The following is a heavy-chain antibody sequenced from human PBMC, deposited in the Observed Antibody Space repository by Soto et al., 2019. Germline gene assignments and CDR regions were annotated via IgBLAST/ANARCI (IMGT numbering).Heavy chain of an antibody. Sequence: EVQLVESGGGLVQPGGSLRLSCAASGFTFSDQYMDWVRQAPGKGLEWIGRTRNKARSYTTEYAESVKGRVTISRDDCQNSMNVQMNSLRAEETAVYYCVSSWGAHSYFDFWGQGTLVNVSS. D-gene: IGHD3-16*01. CDR3: VSSWGAHSYFDF. CDR2: TRNKARSYTT. CDR1: GFTFSDQY. V-gene: IGHV3-72*01. J-gene: IGHJ4*02.